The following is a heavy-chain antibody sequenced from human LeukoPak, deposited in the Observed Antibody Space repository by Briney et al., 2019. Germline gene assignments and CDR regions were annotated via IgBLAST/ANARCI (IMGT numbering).Heavy chain of an antibody. D-gene: IGHD2-2*01. CDR1: GFTFSSYA. J-gene: IGHJ6*03. CDR3: AKALTKATDYMDV. V-gene: IGHV3-23*01. CDR2: ISGSGGST. Sequence: GGSLRLSCAASGFTFSSYAMSWVRQAPGKGLEWVSAISGSGGSTYYADSVKGRFTISRDNSKNTLYLQMNSLRAEDTAVYHCAKALTKATDYMDVWGKGTTVTVSS.